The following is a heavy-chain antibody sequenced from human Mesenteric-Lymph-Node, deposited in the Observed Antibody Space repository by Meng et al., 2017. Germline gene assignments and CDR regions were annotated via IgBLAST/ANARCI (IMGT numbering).Heavy chain of an antibody. D-gene: IGHD3-10*01. J-gene: IGHJ4*02. CDR2: FDPEDGET. Sequence: ASVKVSCKVSGYTLTELSMHWVRQAPGKGLEWMGGFDPEDGETIYAQKFQGRVTITRDTSASTAYMELSSLRSEDTAVYYCARESYGSGSKGIDYWGQGTLVTVSS. CDR3: ARESYGSGSKGIDY. CDR1: GYTLTELS. V-gene: IGHV1-24*01.